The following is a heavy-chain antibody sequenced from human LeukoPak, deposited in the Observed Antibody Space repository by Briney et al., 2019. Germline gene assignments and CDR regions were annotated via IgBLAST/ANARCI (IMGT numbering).Heavy chain of an antibody. D-gene: IGHD3-22*01. Sequence: GGSLRLSCAASGFTFAIYAMHWVRQAPGKGLEWVAVISYDGNNKYYADSVKGRFTISRDNSKNTLYLQMNSLRAEDTALYYCARAITMKVVSSDAFDIWGQGTMVTVSS. V-gene: IGHV3-30-3*01. CDR3: ARAITMKVVSSDAFDI. J-gene: IGHJ3*02. CDR2: ISYDGNNK. CDR1: GFTFAIYA.